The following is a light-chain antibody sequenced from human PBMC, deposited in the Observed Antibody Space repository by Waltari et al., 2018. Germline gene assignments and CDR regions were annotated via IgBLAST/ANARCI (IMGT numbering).Light chain of an antibody. Sequence: EIVLTQSPAILSFYPGERATPSCRASQSVGTYLAWYQQRPGQSPRLLIYDASYRATGIPGRFSGSGSETDFTLTISSLQPEDFAVYYCQQRRSWPLTFGGGTRVQI. CDR1: QSVGTY. J-gene: IGKJ4*01. V-gene: IGKV3-11*01. CDR3: QQRRSWPLT. CDR2: DAS.